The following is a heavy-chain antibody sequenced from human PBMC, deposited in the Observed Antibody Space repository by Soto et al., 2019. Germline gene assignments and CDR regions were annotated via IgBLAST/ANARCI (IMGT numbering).Heavy chain of an antibody. CDR1: GDSISSDNYF. J-gene: IGHJ3*02. D-gene: IGHD2-8*01. CDR3: AREVNVVALSDAFDI. V-gene: IGHV4-30-4*01. CDR2: ISNRGTP. Sequence: QVQLQESGPGLVKPSQTLSLICTVSGDSISSDNYFWSWIRQPPGQGLEWIGYISNRGTPYYNPSLKSRVPISPDTSTNRFSLDMYSVTAADTAVYYCAREVNVVALSDAFDIWGQGTMVTVSS.